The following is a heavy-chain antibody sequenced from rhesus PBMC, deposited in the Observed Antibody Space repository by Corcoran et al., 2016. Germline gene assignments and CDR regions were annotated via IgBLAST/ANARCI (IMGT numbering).Heavy chain of an antibody. CDR3: ARHISSWSLY. J-gene: IGHJ4*01. V-gene: IGHV4S11*01. CDR1: GGSISGNY. CDR2: IYGRGSTT. Sequence: QVQLQESGPGLVKPSETLSLTCTVSGGSISGNYWNWIRQPPGKGLEWIWNIYGRGSTTNYNPALKSRVTLSVDTSKNQLSLKLSSVTAADTAVYYCARHISSWSLYWGQGVLVTVSS. D-gene: IGHD6-13*01.